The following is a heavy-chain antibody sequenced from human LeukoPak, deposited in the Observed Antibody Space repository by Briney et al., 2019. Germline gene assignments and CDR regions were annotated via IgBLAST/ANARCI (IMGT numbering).Heavy chain of an antibody. CDR2: INHSGST. Sequence: NPSETLSLTCSVSGGSISSYYWSWIRQPPGKGLEWIGEINHSGSTNYNPSLKSRVTISVDTSKNQFSLKLSSVTAADTAVYYCARGGYSYGLNRKTFDYWGQGTLVTVSS. CDR3: ARGGYSYGLNRKTFDY. D-gene: IGHD5-18*01. V-gene: IGHV4-34*01. J-gene: IGHJ4*02. CDR1: GGSISSYY.